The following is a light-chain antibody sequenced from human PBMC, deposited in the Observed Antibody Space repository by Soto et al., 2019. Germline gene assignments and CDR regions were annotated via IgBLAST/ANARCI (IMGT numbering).Light chain of an antibody. CDR3: SSYTGSSTLV. CDR1: VSDVGNYKF. CDR2: EVA. V-gene: IGLV2-14*01. J-gene: IGLJ1*01. Sequence: QSALTQPASVSGSPGQSITISCTGTVSDVGNYKFVSWFQQHPGKAPKLMIYEVANRPSGVSNRFSGSKSGNTASLIISGLQADDEADHYCSSYTGSSTLVFGTGTKLTVL.